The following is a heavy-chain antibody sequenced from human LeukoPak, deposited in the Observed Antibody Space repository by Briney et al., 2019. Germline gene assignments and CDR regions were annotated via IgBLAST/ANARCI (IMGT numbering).Heavy chain of an antibody. D-gene: IGHD1-7*01. J-gene: IGHJ4*02. CDR1: GGSISSSSYY. CDR3: ARDLQWIRGTTQKILDGCVF. CDR2: IYYSGST. Sequence: PSETLSLTCTVSGGSISSSSYYWGWIRQPPGKGLEWIGSIYYSGSTYYNPSLKSRVTISVDTSKNQFSLKLSSVTAADTAVYYCARDLQWIRGTTQKILDGCVFWGQGTLVTLSS. V-gene: IGHV4-39*07.